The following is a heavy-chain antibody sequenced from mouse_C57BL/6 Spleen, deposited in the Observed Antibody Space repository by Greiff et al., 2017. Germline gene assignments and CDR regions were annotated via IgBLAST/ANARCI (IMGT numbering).Heavy chain of an antibody. CDR3: AREGSYGGFAY. D-gene: IGHD1-1*01. V-gene: IGHV5-17*01. CDR1: GFTFSDYG. Sequence: EVNVVESGGGLVKPGGSLKLSCAASGFTFSDYGMHWVRQAPEKGLEWVAYISSGSSTIYYADTVKGRFTISRDNAKNTLFLQMTSLRSEDTAMYYCAREGSYGGFAYWGQGTLVTVSA. CDR2: ISSGSSTI. J-gene: IGHJ3*01.